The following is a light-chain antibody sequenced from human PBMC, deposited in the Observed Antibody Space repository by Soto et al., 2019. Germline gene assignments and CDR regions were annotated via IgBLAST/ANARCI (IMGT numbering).Light chain of an antibody. CDR1: SSNIGSNS. J-gene: IGLJ1*01. Sequence: QSALTQPPSASGTPGQRVTISCSGSSSNIGSNSVNWYQQLPGTAPKLLIYSNDRRPSGVPDRFSGSKSGTSASLAISGLQAEDEADYYCSSYTSSTVYIFGTGTKVTVL. CDR2: SND. V-gene: IGLV1-44*01. CDR3: SSYTSSTVYI.